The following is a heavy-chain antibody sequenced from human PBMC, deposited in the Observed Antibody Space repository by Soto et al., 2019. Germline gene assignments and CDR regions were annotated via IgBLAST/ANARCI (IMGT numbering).Heavy chain of an antibody. CDR1: GYTFTSYD. CDR3: ARVCITMVRGVSSYYYYYMDV. D-gene: IGHD3-10*01. Sequence: ASVKVSCKASGYTFTSYDINWVRQATGQGLEWMGWMNPNSGNTGYAQKFQGRVTMTRNTSISTAYMELSSLRSEDTAVYYCARVCITMVRGVSSYYYYYMDVWGKGTTVTVSS. J-gene: IGHJ6*03. CDR2: MNPNSGNT. V-gene: IGHV1-8*01.